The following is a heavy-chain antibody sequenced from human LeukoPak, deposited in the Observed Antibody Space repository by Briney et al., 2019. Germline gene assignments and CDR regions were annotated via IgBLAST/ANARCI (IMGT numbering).Heavy chain of an antibody. D-gene: IGHD6-19*01. CDR2: ISGSGGST. Sequence: GGSLRLSCAASGFTFSSYAMSWVRQAPGKGPEWVSAISGSGGSTYYADSVKGRFTISRDNSKNTLYLQMNSLRAEDTAVYYCAKDGYSSGFNWFDPWGQGTLVTVSS. CDR1: GFTFSSYA. CDR3: AKDGYSSGFNWFDP. V-gene: IGHV3-23*01. J-gene: IGHJ5*02.